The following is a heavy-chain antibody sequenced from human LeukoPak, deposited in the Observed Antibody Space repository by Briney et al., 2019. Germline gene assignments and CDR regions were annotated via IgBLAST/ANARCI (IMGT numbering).Heavy chain of an antibody. V-gene: IGHV4-59*01. CDR2: IYYSGST. CDR3: ARDSIGATDAFDI. Sequence: PSETLSLTCTVSGGSLSSYYWSWIRQPPGKGLEWIGYIYYSGSTNYNPSLKSRVTISVDTSKNQFSLKLSSVTAADTAVYYCARDSIGATDAFDIWGQGTMVTVSS. D-gene: IGHD1-26*01. J-gene: IGHJ3*02. CDR1: GGSLSSYY.